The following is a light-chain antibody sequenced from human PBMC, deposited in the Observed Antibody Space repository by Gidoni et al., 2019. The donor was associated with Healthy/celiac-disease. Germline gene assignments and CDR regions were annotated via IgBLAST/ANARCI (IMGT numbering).Light chain of an antibody. CDR3: QQSYRTPYT. V-gene: IGKV1-39*01. CDR2: AAS. CDR1: QSISSY. Sequence: DIQMTQSPSSLSASVGDRVTITCRANQSISSYLTWYQQTPGKAPKLLIYAASSVQSGVPTRFRGRGSGTYFTLTISSLQQEYVASYYYQQSYRTPYTFGQGTKVEIK. J-gene: IGKJ2*01.